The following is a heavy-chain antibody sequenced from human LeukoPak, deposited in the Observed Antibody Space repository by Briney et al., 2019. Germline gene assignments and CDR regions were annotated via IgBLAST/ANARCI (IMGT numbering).Heavy chain of an antibody. D-gene: IGHD3-10*01. CDR2: IGTAGDT. V-gene: IGHV3-13*01. CDR1: GFTFSSYD. Sequence: PGGSLRLSCAASGFTFSSYDMHWVRQATGKGLKWVSAIGTAGDTYYPGSVKGRFTISRENAKNSLYLQMNSLRAGDTAVYYCARSNMVRGVIDYWGQGTLVTVSS. CDR3: ARSNMVRGVIDY. J-gene: IGHJ4*02.